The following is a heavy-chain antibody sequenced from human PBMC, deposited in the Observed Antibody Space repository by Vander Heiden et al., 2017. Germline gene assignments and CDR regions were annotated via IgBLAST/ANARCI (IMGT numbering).Heavy chain of an antibody. CDR2: ISYDGSNK. V-gene: IGHV3-30-3*01. D-gene: IGHD6-13*01. CDR1: GFTFSSYA. CDR3: ARDRVSSSFVFDY. Sequence: QVQLVESGGGVVQPGRSLRLSCAASGFTFSSYAMHWVRQAPGKGLEWVAVISYDGSNKYYADSVKGRFTISRDNSKNTLYLQMNRLSAEDTAVYYCARDRVSSSFVFDYWVQGTLVTVSS. J-gene: IGHJ4*02.